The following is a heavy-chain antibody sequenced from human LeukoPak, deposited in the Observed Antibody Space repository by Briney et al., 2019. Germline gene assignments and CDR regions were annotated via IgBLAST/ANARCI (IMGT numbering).Heavy chain of an antibody. Sequence: SETLSLTCAVYGGSFSGYYWSWIRQPPGKGLEWIGEINHSGSTNYNPSLKSRVTISVDTSKNQFSLKLSSVTAADTAVYYCAGGDTAPGYYYYYYGMDVWGQGTTVTVSS. CDR1: GGSFSGYY. V-gene: IGHV4-34*01. CDR2: INHSGST. J-gene: IGHJ6*02. CDR3: AGGDTAPGYYYYYYGMDV. D-gene: IGHD5-18*01.